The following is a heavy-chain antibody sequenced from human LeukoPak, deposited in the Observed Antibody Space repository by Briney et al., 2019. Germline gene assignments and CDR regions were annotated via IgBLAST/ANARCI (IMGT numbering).Heavy chain of an antibody. CDR2: ISGSGGST. CDR1: GFTFSSYA. J-gene: IGHJ4*02. Sequence: GGSLRLSCAASGFTFSSYAMSWVRQATGKGLEWVSAISGSGGSTYYADSVKGRFTISRDNSKNTLYLQMNSLRAEDTAVYYCAKEGGGIVATLGDYWGQGTLVTVSS. D-gene: IGHD5-12*01. CDR3: AKEGGGIVATLGDY. V-gene: IGHV3-23*01.